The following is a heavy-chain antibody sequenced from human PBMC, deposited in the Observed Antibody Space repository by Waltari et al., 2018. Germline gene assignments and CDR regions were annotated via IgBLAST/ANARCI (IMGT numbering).Heavy chain of an antibody. J-gene: IGHJ4*02. CDR1: GYSISNGYY. CDR3: ARHGTRITMRSSFDY. D-gene: IGHD3-3*01. CDR2: IYHSGST. V-gene: IGHV4-38-2*01. Sequence: QVQLQESGPGLVKPSETLSLTCAVSGYSISNGYYWGWIRQPPGKGLEWIGSIYHSGSTYDKSYIKSRVTISVDTSKRNFSLKLSSVTAADTAVYYCARHGTRITMRSSFDYWGQGILVTVSS.